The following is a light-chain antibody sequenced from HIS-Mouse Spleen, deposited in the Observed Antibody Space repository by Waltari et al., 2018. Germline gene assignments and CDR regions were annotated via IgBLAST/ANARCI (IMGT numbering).Light chain of an antibody. V-gene: IGLV3-10*01. CDR2: EDS. CDR1: ALPKKY. J-gene: IGLJ2*01. CDR3: YSTDSSGNHRV. Sequence: SYELTQPPSVSVSPGQTARITCSGDALPKKYAYWYQQKSGQAPVRVIYEDSKRPSGIPVRFSGSSSGAMATVTISGAQVEDEADYYCYSTDSSGNHRVFGGGTKLTVL.